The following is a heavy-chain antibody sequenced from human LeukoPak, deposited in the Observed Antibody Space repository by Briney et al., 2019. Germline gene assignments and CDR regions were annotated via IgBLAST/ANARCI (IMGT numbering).Heavy chain of an antibody. CDR2: ILPIFGTA. CDR3: ARDVGATVVFDI. CDR1: GGTFSSYA. Sequence: ASVKVSCKASGGTFSSYAISWVRQAPGQGLEWMGGILPIFGTANYAQKFQGRVTITADHSTSTAYMELSSLRSEDTAVYFCARDVGATVVFDIWGQGTFVTVSS. D-gene: IGHD1-26*01. V-gene: IGHV1-69*13. J-gene: IGHJ3*02.